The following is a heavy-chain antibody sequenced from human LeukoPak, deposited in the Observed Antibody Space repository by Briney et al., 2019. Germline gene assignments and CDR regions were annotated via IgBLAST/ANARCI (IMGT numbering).Heavy chain of an antibody. D-gene: IGHD4-17*01. V-gene: IGHV3-23*01. CDR1: GFTFSSYA. J-gene: IGHJ4*02. CDR2: ISSSGDNT. Sequence: EGSLRLSCAASGFTFSSYAMAWVRQAPGKGLEWGSAISSSGDNTYYADSVKGRFTISRDNSKNTLYLQLNSLRAGDTALYYCARERRDFGDPLDYWGQGTLVTVSS. CDR3: ARERRDFGDPLDY.